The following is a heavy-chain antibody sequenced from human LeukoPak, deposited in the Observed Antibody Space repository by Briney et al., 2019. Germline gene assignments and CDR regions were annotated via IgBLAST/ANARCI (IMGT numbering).Heavy chain of an antibody. CDR3: ASGDYYDSSGYYGNEYFQH. CDR2: INPSGGST. V-gene: IGHV1-46*01. D-gene: IGHD3-22*01. CDR1: GYTFTGYY. Sequence: GASVKVSCKASGYTFTGYYMHWVRQAPGQGLEWMGIINPSGGSTSYAQKFQGRVTMTRDTSTSTVYMELSSLRSEDTAVYYCASGDYYDSSGYYGNEYFQHWGQGTLVTVSS. J-gene: IGHJ1*01.